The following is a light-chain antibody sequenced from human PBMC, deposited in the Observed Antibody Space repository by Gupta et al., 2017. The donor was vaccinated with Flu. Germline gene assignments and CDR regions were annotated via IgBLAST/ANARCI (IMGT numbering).Light chain of an antibody. CDR3: QTADSNDNWV. CDR1: VLAEAF. CDR2: KDT. Sequence: PGKTAVITCSGDVLAEAFVYWYRQKTGPPPVLLMLKDTKSAAGIPGRFSASSSGTTVTITISGVQPEDDAYYYSQTADSNDNWVFGGGTKLTVL. J-gene: IGLJ3*02. V-gene: IGLV3-25*03.